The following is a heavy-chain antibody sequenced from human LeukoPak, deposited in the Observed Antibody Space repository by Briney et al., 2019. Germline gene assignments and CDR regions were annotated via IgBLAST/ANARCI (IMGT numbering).Heavy chain of an antibody. CDR2: DYYSGSS. J-gene: IGHJ3*02. CDR1: GGSITDYY. V-gene: IGHV4-59*01. CDR3: ARDLKLDGSSGYYAFDI. D-gene: IGHD3-22*01. Sequence: SETLSLTCTVSGGSITDYYWGWIRQPPGKGLEWIGYDYYSGSSNYNPSLKSRVTISLDTSKNQFSLKMSSVTAADTAVYYCARDLKLDGSSGYYAFDIWGQGTKVTVSS.